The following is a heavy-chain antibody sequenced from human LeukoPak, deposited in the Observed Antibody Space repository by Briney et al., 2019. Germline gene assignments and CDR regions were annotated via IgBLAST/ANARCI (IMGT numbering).Heavy chain of an antibody. J-gene: IGHJ4*02. D-gene: IGHD6-13*01. Sequence: GGSLRLSCAASGFTFSSYAMNWVRQAPGKGLEWVSAISGSGGSTYYADSVKGRFTISRDNAKNTLYLQMNSLRAEDTAVYYCAIIAAAGSNLEWGQGTLVTVSS. CDR3: AIIAAAGSNLE. CDR1: GFTFSSYA. CDR2: ISGSGGST. V-gene: IGHV3-23*01.